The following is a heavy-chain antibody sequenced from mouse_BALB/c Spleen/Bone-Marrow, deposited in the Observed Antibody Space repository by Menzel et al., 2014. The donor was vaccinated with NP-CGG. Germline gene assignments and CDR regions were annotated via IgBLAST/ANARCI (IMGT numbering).Heavy chain of an antibody. Sequence: QVQLQQPVAELVKPGASVKLSCRVSGYTFTNYFVYWVKQRPGQGLEWIGEINPSNDTPNFNEKFKSKATLTVDKSSSTAYMQLSSLTSEDSAVYYCTRSGYYGYGWYFDVWGAGTTVTVSS. J-gene: IGHJ1*01. V-gene: IGHV1S81*02. CDR1: GYTFTNYF. D-gene: IGHD1-2*01. CDR2: INPSNDTP. CDR3: TRSGYYGYGWYFDV.